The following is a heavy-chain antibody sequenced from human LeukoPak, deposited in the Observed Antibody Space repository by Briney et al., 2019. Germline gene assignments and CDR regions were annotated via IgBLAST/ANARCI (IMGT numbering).Heavy chain of an antibody. J-gene: IGHJ5*02. CDR3: ARDSGGYDFGWFDP. CDR2: ISSSSSTI. D-gene: IGHD3-3*01. CDR1: GFTFSSYS. Sequence: GGSLRLSCAASGFTFSSYSMNWVRQAPRKGLEWVSYISSSSSTIYYADSVKGRFTISRDNAKNSLYLQMNSLRAEDTAVYYCARDSGGYDFGWFDPWGQGTLVTVSS. V-gene: IGHV3-48*01.